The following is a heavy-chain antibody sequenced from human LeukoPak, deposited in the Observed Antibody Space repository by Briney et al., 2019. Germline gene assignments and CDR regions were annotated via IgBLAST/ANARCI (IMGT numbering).Heavy chain of an antibody. CDR1: GGTFSSYA. CDR2: IIPIFGIA. CDR3: ARDGNCGGDCYSMDV. D-gene: IGHD2-21*02. Sequence: ASVKVSCKASGGTFSSYAISWVRQAPGQGLEWMGRIIPIFGIANYAQKFQGRVTITADKSTSTAYMELSSLRSEDTAVYYCARDGNCGGDCYSMDVWGQGTTVTVSS. V-gene: IGHV1-69*04. J-gene: IGHJ6*02.